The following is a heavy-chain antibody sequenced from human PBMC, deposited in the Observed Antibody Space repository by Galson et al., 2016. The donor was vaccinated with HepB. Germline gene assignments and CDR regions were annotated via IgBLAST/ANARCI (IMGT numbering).Heavy chain of an antibody. J-gene: IGHJ5*01. CDR2: IFYTGST. CDR1: GASISGGRYY. Sequence: SETLSLTCTVSGASISGGRYYWGWIRQPPGKGLEWIGSIFYTGSTYYRPSLKSRITISVDTSKNQLSLNLSSVTAADTAVYHCARHWIGGLGVAPANKLGKYSWFDFWGQGALVTLSS. D-gene: IGHD2-2*01. CDR3: ARHWIGGLGVAPANKLGKYSWFDF. V-gene: IGHV4-39*01.